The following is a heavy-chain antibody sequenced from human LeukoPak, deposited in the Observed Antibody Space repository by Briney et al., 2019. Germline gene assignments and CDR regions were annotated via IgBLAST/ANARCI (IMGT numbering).Heavy chain of an antibody. CDR2: ISGSGGST. CDR3: ARVEKNIVATIRWAYFDY. V-gene: IGHV3-23*01. J-gene: IGHJ4*02. Sequence: GGPLRLSCAASGFTFSSYAMSWVRQAPGKGLEWVSAISGSGGSTYYADSVKGRFTISRDNSKNTLYLQMNSLRAEDTAVYYCARVEKNIVATIRWAYFDYWGQGTLVTVSS. CDR1: GFTFSSYA. D-gene: IGHD5-12*01.